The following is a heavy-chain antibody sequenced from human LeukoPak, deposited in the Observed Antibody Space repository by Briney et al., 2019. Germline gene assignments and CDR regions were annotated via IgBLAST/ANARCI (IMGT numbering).Heavy chain of an antibody. Sequence: PGGSLRLSCAASGFTFRSYAMSWVRPGPRKGLEWVSAISGIGGSTYYAHSVKGRFTISRDNSKNTLYLQMNSLRAEDTAVYYCCGSTYYYYYGMDVWGQGTTVTVSS. J-gene: IGHJ6*02. CDR2: ISGIGGST. CDR1: GFTFRSYA. V-gene: IGHV3-23*01. CDR3: CGSTYYYYYGMDV. D-gene: IGHD2-2*01.